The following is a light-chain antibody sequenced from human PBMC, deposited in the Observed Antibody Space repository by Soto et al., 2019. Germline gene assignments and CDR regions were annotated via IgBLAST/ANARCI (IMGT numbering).Light chain of an antibody. V-gene: IGKV1-5*01. CDR1: QSNSSW. CDR2: DAS. Sequence: LKMTQSPSTLSASAGDRGNSTCRASQSNSSWSAWYQPKPGNAPKLLIYDASRLESGVPSMCSGRGSGTEFTLTISILQPDDFATYYCQQYNSYWTFGGGTKVDI. J-gene: IGKJ4*02. CDR3: QQYNSYWT.